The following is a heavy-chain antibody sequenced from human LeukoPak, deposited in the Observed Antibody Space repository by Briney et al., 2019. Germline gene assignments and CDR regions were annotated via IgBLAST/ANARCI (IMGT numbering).Heavy chain of an antibody. CDR2: IDTADKT. CDR1: GFTVSTHY. J-gene: IGHJ4*02. V-gene: IGHV3-53*01. Sequence: GGSLRLSCAASGFTVSTHYMNWVRQAPGKGLEWVSVIDTADKTYYADSVKGRFSISRDNSNNTVFLHLNGVSPDDTAVYYCARRGGYSVHDFGGGIEGYFDYWGQGTVVTVSP. D-gene: IGHD5/OR15-5a*01. CDR3: ARRGGYSVHDFGGGIEGYFDY.